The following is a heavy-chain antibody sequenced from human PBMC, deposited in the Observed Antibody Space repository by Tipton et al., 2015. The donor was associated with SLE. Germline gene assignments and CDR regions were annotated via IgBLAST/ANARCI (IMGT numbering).Heavy chain of an antibody. CDR2: IYYSGST. CDR3: ARLSILVGWFDP. J-gene: IGHJ5*02. V-gene: IGHV4-39*01. D-gene: IGHD6-6*01. CDR1: GGSISSSSYY. Sequence: GLVKPSETLSLTCTVSGGSISSSSYYWGWIRQPPGKGLEWIGSIYYSGSTYYNPSLKSRVTISVDTSKNQFSLKLSSVTAADTAVYYCARLSILVGWFDPWGQGTLVTVSS.